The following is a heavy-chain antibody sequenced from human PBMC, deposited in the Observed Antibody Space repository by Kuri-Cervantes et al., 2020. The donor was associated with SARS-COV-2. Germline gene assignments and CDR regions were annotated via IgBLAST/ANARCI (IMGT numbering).Heavy chain of an antibody. V-gene: IGHV5-51*01. Sequence: GGSLRLSCKGSGYSFTSYWIGWVRQMPGKGLEWMGIIYPGDSDTRYSPSFQGQVTISADRSISTAYLQWSSLKASDTAMYYCARLPDYGEYWFDLWGQGTLVTVSS. CDR3: ARLPDYGEYWFDL. D-gene: IGHD4-17*01. J-gene: IGHJ5*02. CDR2: IYPGDSDT. CDR1: GYSFTSYW.